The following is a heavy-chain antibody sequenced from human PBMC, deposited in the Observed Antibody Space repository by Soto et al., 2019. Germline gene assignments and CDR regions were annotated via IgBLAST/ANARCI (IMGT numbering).Heavy chain of an antibody. D-gene: IGHD3-10*01. CDR1: GYSFADYW. Sequence: PGESLKISCQGSGYSFADYWIGWARQMPGKGLEWMGIIFPRDFDTRYSPSLQGQVTISADKSITTAYLYWSSLKASDTAMYYCARRGMRFGELLPFDNWGQGTLVTVSS. J-gene: IGHJ4*02. CDR2: IFPRDFDT. V-gene: IGHV5-51*01. CDR3: ARRGMRFGELLPFDN.